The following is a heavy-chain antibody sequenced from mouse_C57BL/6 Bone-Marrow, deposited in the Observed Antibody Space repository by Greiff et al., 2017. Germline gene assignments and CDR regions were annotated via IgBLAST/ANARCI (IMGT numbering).Heavy chain of an antibody. Sequence: QVQLQQPGAELVKPGASVKLSCKASGYTFTSYWMHWVKQRPGQGLEWIGMIHPNSGSTNYNEKFKGKATLTVDKSSSTAYTQLSSLTSEDSAVYYCARGVVPPDVWGTGTTVTVSS. D-gene: IGHD1-1*01. CDR2: IHPNSGST. CDR1: GYTFTSYW. V-gene: IGHV1-64*01. J-gene: IGHJ1*03. CDR3: ARGVVPPDV.